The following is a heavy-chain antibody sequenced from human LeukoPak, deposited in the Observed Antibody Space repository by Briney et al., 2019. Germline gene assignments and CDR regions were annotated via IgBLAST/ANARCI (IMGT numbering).Heavy chain of an antibody. J-gene: IGHJ4*02. CDR2: MSSRGYPT. CDR1: GFAFSDYY. D-gene: IGHD1-1*01. V-gene: IGHV3-11*01. Sequence: GGSLRLSCLASGFAFSDYYMSWVRQAPGKGLEWISYMSSRGYPTYYAESVKGRFTISRDNAKNTLYLQMHNLRADDTAVYFCARVGIALTSPFDYWGLGTLVAVSS. CDR3: ARVGIALTSPFDY.